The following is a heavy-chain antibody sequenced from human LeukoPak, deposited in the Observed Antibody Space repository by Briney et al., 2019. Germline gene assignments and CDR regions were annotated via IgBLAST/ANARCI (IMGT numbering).Heavy chain of an antibody. J-gene: IGHJ4*02. CDR2: IYYSGST. D-gene: IGHD3-10*01. CDR1: SGSSISGGYY. CDR3: ARGVLWFGELQSSDY. V-gene: IGHV4-31*03. Sequence: TLSRPCTVSSGSSISGGYYWSGIRQHPGRGLEGIGYIYYSGSTYYNPSLKSRVTISVDTAKNQFSLQMSSVTAADTAVYYCARGVLWFGELQSSDYWGQGTLVTVSS.